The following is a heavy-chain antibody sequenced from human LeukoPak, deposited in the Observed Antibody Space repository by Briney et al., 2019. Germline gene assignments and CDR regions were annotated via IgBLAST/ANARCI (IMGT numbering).Heavy chain of an antibody. CDR3: ARRDGYNYVDY. CDR2: MNPNSGNT. V-gene: IGHV1-8*03. D-gene: IGHD5-24*01. Sequence: ASVKVSCKASGYTFISYDINCVRQAPGQGLEWMGWMNPNSGNTGYVQKFQGRVTITRNTSISTASMELSSLRSEDTAVYYCARRDGYNYVDYWGQGTLVTVSS. J-gene: IGHJ4*02. CDR1: GYTFISYD.